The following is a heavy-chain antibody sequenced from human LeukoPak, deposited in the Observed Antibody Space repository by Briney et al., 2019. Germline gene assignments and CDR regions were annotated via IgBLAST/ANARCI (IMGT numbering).Heavy chain of an antibody. CDR2: IKEDESEK. Sequence: GGSLRLSCAASGFTFSTYWMSWVRQAPGKGLEWVANIKEDESEKYYVDSVKGRFTISRDNAKNSLYLQMNSLRAEDTAVYYRARDGPGYLHDYGDYVSAFDIWGQGTMVTVSS. V-gene: IGHV3-7*01. CDR3: ARDGPGYLHDYGDYVSAFDI. J-gene: IGHJ3*02. CDR1: GFTFSTYW. D-gene: IGHD4-17*01.